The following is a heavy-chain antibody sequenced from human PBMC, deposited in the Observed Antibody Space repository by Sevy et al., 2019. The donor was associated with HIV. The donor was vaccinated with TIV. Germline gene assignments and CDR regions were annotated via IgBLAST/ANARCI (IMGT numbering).Heavy chain of an antibody. CDR2: IYYSGVT. CDR3: ARAPVAAADTRYFQH. D-gene: IGHD6-13*01. CDR1: GGSITIAGYY. Sequence: SETLSLTCIVSGGSITIAGYYWSWIRQHPGKGLELIGHIYYSGVTYYNPSLKSRLIISVDTSKNQFSLKLSSVTAADTAVYYGARAPVAAADTRYFQHWGQGTLVTVSS. J-gene: IGHJ1*01. V-gene: IGHV4-31*03.